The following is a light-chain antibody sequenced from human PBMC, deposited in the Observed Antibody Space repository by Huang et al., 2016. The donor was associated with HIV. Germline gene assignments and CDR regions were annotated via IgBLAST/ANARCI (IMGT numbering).Light chain of an antibody. J-gene: IGKJ5*01. Sequence: EIVLTQSPATLSLSPGERATLSCRASQSVSSYLAWYQQKLGQAPRLLIYDASNRATGIPARFSVSGSGTYFTLTISSLEPEDFAVYYCQQRSNWPSITFGQGTRLEIK. CDR3: QQRSNWPSIT. V-gene: IGKV3-11*01. CDR1: QSVSSY. CDR2: DAS.